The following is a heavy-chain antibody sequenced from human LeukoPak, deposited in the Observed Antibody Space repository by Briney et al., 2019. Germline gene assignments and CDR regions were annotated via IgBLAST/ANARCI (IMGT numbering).Heavy chain of an antibody. D-gene: IGHD3-22*01. Sequence: ASVKVSCKPSGGTFSTYAISWVRQAPGQGLEWMGGIIPIFGTANYAQNFQGRVTITTDESTSTAYMELSSLRSEDTAVYYCARGGDGSSGYYDPYYYYYMDVWGKGNTVTVSS. CDR2: IIPIFGTA. CDR1: GGTFSTYA. V-gene: IGHV1-69*05. J-gene: IGHJ6*03. CDR3: ARGGDGSSGYYDPYYYYYMDV.